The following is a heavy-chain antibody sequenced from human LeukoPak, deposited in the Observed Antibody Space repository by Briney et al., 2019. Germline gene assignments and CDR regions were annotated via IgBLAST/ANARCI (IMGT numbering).Heavy chain of an antibody. D-gene: IGHD4-17*01. J-gene: IGHJ5*02. CDR3: ARGHGA. Sequence: PGGSLRLSCAASGFTFSSYWMSWVRQAPGKGLEWVSVIYTGGTASYADSVKGRFSISRDTSKNTVYLQMNSLRVEDTGVYYCARGHGAWGQGTLVTVSS. V-gene: IGHV3-66*01. CDR2: IYTGGTA. CDR1: GFTFSSYW.